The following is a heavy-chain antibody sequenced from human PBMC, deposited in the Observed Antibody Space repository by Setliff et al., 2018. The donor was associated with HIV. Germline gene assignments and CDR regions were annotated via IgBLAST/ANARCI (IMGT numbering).Heavy chain of an antibody. CDR2: INAGNGDT. D-gene: IGHD6-13*01. CDR1: GDSFTTYA. V-gene: IGHV1-3*01. Sequence: ASVKVSCKASGDSFTTYALHWVRQAPGQRLEWMGWINAGNGDTKSSQKFQGRVTITRDTSASTAYMELSSLRSEDTGVYYCAIGSSNWPHRPNNYYFDYWGQGTPVTVSS. CDR3: AIGSSNWPHRPNNYYFDY. J-gene: IGHJ4*02.